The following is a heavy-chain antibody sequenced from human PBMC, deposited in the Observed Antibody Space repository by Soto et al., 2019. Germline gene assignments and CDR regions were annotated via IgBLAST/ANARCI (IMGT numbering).Heavy chain of an antibody. J-gene: IGHJ6*02. V-gene: IGHV2-5*02. Sequence: ITLKESGPTLVKPTQTLTLTCTFSGFSLNTGGVGVGWVRQPRGKAMEWLALIYWDDDERYRPSLRSRLNITKDAINYQVVLTINHMDPEDPATYFCVCYWTYYGGVYYYRIDAWGQGSKVTVSS. CDR1: GFSLNTGGVG. CDR2: IYWDDDE. CDR3: VCYWTYYGGVYYYRIDA. D-gene: IGHD3-10*01.